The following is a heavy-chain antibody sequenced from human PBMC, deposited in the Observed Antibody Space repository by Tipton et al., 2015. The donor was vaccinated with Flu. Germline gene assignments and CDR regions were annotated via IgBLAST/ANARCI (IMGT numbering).Heavy chain of an antibody. D-gene: IGHD3-10*02. Sequence: TLSLTCAVSGYSISGGYYWGWVRQPPGKGLELIGTIYHSGSTTYNPSLRSRLTMSSDTSKNQFSLQLSTVTAADTAAYYCARHTGDSVRGVIDYWGQGTLVTVSS. CDR2: IYHSGST. V-gene: IGHV4-38-2*01. J-gene: IGHJ4*02. CDR1: GYSISGGYY. CDR3: ARHTGDSVRGVIDY.